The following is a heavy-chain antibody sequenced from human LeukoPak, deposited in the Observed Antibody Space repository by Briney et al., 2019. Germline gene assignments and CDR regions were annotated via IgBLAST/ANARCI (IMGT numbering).Heavy chain of an antibody. CDR1: GFTFSSYV. V-gene: IGHV3-23*01. J-gene: IGHJ4*02. CDR2: ISTSGGST. CDR3: AKGGPISEDY. D-gene: IGHD2/OR15-2a*01. Sequence: PGGSLRLSCAASGFTFSSYVMSWVRQAPGKGLEWVSTISTSGGSTYYADSVKGRFTISRDNSKNTLYLQMNSLRAEDTSVYYCAKGGPISEDYWGRGTLVSVSS.